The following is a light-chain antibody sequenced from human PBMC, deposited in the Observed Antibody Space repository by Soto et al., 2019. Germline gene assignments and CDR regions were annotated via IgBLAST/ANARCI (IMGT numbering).Light chain of an antibody. V-gene: IGLV1-47*01. CDR1: SSNSGSNH. CDR2: RSD. Sequence: QSVLTQPPSTSGTPGQRVTISCSGSSSNSGSNHVYWYQQFPGMAPKLLMYRSDQRPTGVPDRFSGSQSGTSASLAISGLRSDDEADYYCSARDDSLSGVVFGGGTKLTVL. CDR3: SARDDSLSGVV. J-gene: IGLJ2*01.